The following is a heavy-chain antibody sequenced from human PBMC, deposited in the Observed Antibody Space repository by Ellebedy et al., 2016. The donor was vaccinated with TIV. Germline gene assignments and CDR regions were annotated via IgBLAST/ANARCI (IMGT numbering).Heavy chain of an antibody. CDR3: ARGRGTMVRGVMKYYYYYGMDV. V-gene: IGHV4-34*01. D-gene: IGHD3-10*01. Sequence: MPSETLSLTCAVYGGSFSGYYWSWIRQPPGKGLEWIGEINHSGSTNYNPSLKSRVTISVETSKNQFSLKLSSVTAADTAVYYCARGRGTMVRGVMKYYYYYGMDVWGQGTTVTVSS. CDR1: GGSFSGYY. J-gene: IGHJ6*02. CDR2: INHSGST.